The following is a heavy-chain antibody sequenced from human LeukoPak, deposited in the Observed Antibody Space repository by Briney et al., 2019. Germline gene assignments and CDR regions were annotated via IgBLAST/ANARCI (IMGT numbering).Heavy chain of an antibody. D-gene: IGHD4-17*01. CDR3: ATDSYGDPRYYYGMDV. CDR1: GGTFSSYA. J-gene: IGHJ6*02. Sequence: ASVKVSCKASGGTFSSYAISWVRQAPGQGLEWMGRIIPILGIANYAQKFQGRVTITADKSTSTAYMKLSSLRSEDTAVYYCATDSYGDPRYYYGMDVWGQGTTVTVSS. CDR2: IIPILGIA. V-gene: IGHV1-69*04.